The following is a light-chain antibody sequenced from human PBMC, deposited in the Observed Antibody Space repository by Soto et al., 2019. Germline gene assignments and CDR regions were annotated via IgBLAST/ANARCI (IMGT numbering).Light chain of an antibody. CDR3: QQYLTLPHT. CDR1: QSVTNNF. V-gene: IGKV3-20*01. CDR2: GIS. Sequence: ENVLTQSPGTLSLSPGERATVSCRASQSVTNNFFAWYQQKPGQAPRLLIYGISSRATGIPDRFSGSGSGTDFTLTISRLEPEDFVVYYCQQYLTLPHTFGQGTRLEV. J-gene: IGKJ2*01.